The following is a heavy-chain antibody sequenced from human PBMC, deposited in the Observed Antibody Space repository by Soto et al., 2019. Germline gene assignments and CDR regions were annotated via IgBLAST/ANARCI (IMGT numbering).Heavy chain of an antibody. CDR2: INPNSGGT. CDR3: ARALDIVVVPAAAYYYYYGMDV. J-gene: IGHJ6*02. Sequence: ASVKVSCKASGYTFTGYYMHWVRQAPGQGLEWMGWINPNSGGTNYAQKFQGWVTMTRDTSISTAYMELSRLRSDDTAVYYCARALDIVVVPAAAYYYYYGMDVWGQGTTVTVS. D-gene: IGHD2-2*03. V-gene: IGHV1-2*04. CDR1: GYTFTGYY.